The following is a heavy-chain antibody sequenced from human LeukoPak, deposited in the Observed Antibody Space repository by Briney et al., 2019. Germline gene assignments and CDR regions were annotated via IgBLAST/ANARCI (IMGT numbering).Heavy chain of an antibody. J-gene: IGHJ4*02. V-gene: IGHV3-15*01. D-gene: IGHD6-19*01. CDR3: STGVAVGGNSAY. CDR1: GFTFSNAW. CDR2: IKSNTDGGTP. Sequence: GGSLTLSCAASGFTFSNAWMSWVRQAPGKGLEWVGRIKSNTDGGTPDYAAPVKGSLTISRDDSKNTLYLQMNSLKTEDTGVYYCSTGVAVGGNSAYWGQGTLVADPS.